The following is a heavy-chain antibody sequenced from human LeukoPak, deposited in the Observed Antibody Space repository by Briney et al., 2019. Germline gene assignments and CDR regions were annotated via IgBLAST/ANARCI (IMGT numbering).Heavy chain of an antibody. CDR3: ARDPSGYYDSSGSPPGWDY. V-gene: IGHV1-46*01. Sequence: ASVKVSCKASGYTFTSYYMHWVGQAPGQGGEWMGVINPSGGSTSYAQKFQGRVTMTRDTSTSTLYMDLSSLRSEATAVYYCARDPSGYYDSSGSPPGWDYWGQGTLVTVSS. J-gene: IGHJ4*02. CDR1: GYTFTSYY. D-gene: IGHD3-22*01. CDR2: INPSGGST.